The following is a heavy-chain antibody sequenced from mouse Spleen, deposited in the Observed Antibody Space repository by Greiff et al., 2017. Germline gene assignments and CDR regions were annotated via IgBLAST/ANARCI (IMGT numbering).Heavy chain of an antibody. CDR1: GYTFTDYE. CDR3: TRSKLGLHDY. J-gene: IGHJ2*01. CDR2: IDPETGGT. V-gene: IGHV1-15*01. Sequence: QVQLQQPGAELVRPGASVTLSCKASGYTFTDYEMHWVKQTPVHGLEWIGAIDPETGGTAYNQKFKGKAILTADKSSSTAYMELRSLTSEDSAVYYCTRSKLGLHDYWGQGTTLTVSS. D-gene: IGHD3-1*01.